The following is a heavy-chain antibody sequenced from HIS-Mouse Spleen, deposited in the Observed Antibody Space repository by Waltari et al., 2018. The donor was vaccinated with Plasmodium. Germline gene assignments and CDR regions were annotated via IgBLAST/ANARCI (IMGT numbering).Heavy chain of an antibody. Sequence: EVQLVDSGGGLVQRGGSLRLSCAASGFTFGSYWMSWVRQAPGKGLEWVANIKQDGSEKYYVDSVKGRFTISRDNAKNSLYLQMNSLRAEDTAVYYCASSWYWYFDLWGRGTLVTVSS. CDR2: IKQDGSEK. V-gene: IGHV3-7*01. J-gene: IGHJ2*01. CDR1: GFTFGSYW. CDR3: ASSWYWYFDL. D-gene: IGHD6-13*01.